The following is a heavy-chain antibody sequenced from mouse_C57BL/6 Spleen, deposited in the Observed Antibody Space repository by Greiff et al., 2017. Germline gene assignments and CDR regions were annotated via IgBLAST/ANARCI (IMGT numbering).Heavy chain of an antibody. V-gene: IGHV1-54*01. J-gene: IGHJ1*03. CDR3: ARSHLEV. CDR1: GYAFTNYL. D-gene: IGHD1-1*02. Sequence: LQESGAELVRPGTSVKVSCKASGYAFTNYLIEWVKQRPGQGLEWIGVINPGSGGTNYNEKFKGKATLTADKSSSTAYMQLSRLTSEDSAVYVGARSHLEVGGTGATVTVSS. CDR2: INPGSGGT.